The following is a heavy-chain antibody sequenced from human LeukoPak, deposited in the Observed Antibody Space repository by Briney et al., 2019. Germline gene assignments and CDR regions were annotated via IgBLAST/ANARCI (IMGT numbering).Heavy chain of an antibody. CDR2: IRYDGSNK. J-gene: IGHJ4*02. CDR3: ARDRDGGPMVRGVITLDY. D-gene: IGHD3-10*01. V-gene: IGHV3-33*01. Sequence: GMSLRLSCAASGFTFSSYGMHWVRQAPGKGLEWVAFIRYDGSNKYYADSVKGRFTISRDNSKNTLYLQMNSLRAEDTAVYYCARDRDGGPMVRGVITLDYWGQGTLVTVSS. CDR1: GFTFSSYG.